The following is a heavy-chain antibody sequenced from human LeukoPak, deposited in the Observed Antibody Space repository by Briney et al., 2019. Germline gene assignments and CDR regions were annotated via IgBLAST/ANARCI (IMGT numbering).Heavy chain of an antibody. CDR1: GGSFSGYY. Sequence: PSETLSLTCAVYGGSFSGYYWSWIRQPPGKGLEWIGEINHSGSTNYNPSLKSRVTISVDTSKNQFSLKLSSVTAADTAVYYCARIVAASYDAFDIWGQGTMVTVSS. J-gene: IGHJ3*02. V-gene: IGHV4-34*01. CDR3: ARIVAASYDAFDI. D-gene: IGHD5-12*01. CDR2: INHSGST.